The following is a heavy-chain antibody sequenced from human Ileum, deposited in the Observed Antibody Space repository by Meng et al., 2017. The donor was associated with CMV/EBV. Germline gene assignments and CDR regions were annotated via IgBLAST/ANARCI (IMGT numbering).Heavy chain of an antibody. CDR1: FSLRTSGVG. V-gene: IGHV2-5*01. J-gene: IGHJ5*01. CDR2: IYWNDDK. D-gene: IGHD6-6*01. CDR3: AHRLSIGSSRNGWFDP. Sequence: FSLRTSGVGVGWIRQPPGKALEWLALIYWNDDKRYSPSLKSRLTITKDTSKNQVVLTMTNMDPVDTATYYCAHRLSIGSSRNGWFDPWGQGTPVTVSS.